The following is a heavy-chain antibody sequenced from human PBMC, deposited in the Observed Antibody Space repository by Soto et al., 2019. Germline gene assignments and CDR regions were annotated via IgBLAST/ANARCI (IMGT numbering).Heavy chain of an antibody. V-gene: IGHV3-30*03. D-gene: IGHD7-27*01. CDR3: LTAWAENDYSAY. Sequence: PRGSLRLTCAASGFTFSSYGMHWVRQAPGKGLEWVAVISYDGSNKYYADSVKGRFTISRDNSKNTLYLKMNSLKTEDTAVYYSLTAWAENDYSAYWGQGTLVTVSS. CDR1: GFTFSSYG. J-gene: IGHJ4*02. CDR2: ISYDGSNK.